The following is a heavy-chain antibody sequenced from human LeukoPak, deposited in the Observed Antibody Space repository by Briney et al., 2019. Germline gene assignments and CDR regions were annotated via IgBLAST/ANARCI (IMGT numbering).Heavy chain of an antibody. CDR1: GGTFSSYA. Sequence: GASVKVSCKASGGTFSSYAISWVRQAPGQGLEWMGGVIPIFGTANYAQKFQGRVTITADKSTSTAYMELSSLRSEDTAVYYCARDSYKGSIAAAGTGYSDYWGQGTLVTVSS. V-gene: IGHV1-69*06. J-gene: IGHJ4*02. CDR2: VIPIFGTA. CDR3: ARDSYKGSIAAAGTGYSDY. D-gene: IGHD6-13*01.